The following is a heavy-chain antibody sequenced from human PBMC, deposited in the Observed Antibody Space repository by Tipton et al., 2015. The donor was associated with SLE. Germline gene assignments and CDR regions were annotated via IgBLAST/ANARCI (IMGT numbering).Heavy chain of an antibody. D-gene: IGHD6-19*01. J-gene: IGHJ4*02. V-gene: IGHV3-33*08. Sequence: SLRLSCAASGFTFSSYSMNWVRQAPGKGLEWVAVIWYDGSNKYYADSVKGRFTISRDNSKNTLYLQMNSLRAEDTAVYYCAREEAVAGTGYFDYWGQGTLVTVSS. CDR1: GFTFSSYS. CDR2: IWYDGSNK. CDR3: AREEAVAGTGYFDY.